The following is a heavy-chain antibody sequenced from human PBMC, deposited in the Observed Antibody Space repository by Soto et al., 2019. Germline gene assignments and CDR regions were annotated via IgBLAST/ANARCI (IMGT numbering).Heavy chain of an antibody. Sequence: ASVKVSCTASGYTFTIYGISWVRQAPGQGLEWMGWISAYNGNTNYAQKLQGRVTMTTDTSTSTAYMELRSLRSDDTAVYYCARLAAAWKIIDYWGQGTLVTVSS. V-gene: IGHV1-18*01. CDR3: ARLAAAWKIIDY. CDR2: ISAYNGNT. CDR1: GYTFTIYG. D-gene: IGHD6-13*01. J-gene: IGHJ4*02.